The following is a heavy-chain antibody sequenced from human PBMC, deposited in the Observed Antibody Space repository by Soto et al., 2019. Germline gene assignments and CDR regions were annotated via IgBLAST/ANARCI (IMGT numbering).Heavy chain of an antibody. D-gene: IGHD6-19*01. CDR2: INTGNGDT. J-gene: IGHJ4*02. CDR3: ASSVAVARYFFDY. Sequence: ASVKVSCKASGYTFTNYAIQWVRQAPGQWLEWMGWINTGNGDTKYSQKFQGRVTITRDTSASTAYMELSSLRSEDTAVYYCASSVAVARYFFDYWGQGTLVIVSS. V-gene: IGHV1-3*04. CDR1: GYTFTNYA.